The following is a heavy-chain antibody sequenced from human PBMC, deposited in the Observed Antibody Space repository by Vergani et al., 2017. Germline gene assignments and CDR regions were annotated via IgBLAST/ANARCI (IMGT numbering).Heavy chain of an antibody. D-gene: IGHD6-13*01. CDR1: GFTFSSYA. J-gene: IGHJ4*02. CDR3: AKDRGIAAAGLGYFDY. V-gene: IGHV3-23*01. Sequence: EVQLLESGGGLVQPGGSLRLSCAASGFTFSSYAMSWVRQAPGKGLEWVSAISGSGGSTYYADSVKGRFTISRYNSKNTLSLQMNSLRAEDTAVYYCAKDRGIAAAGLGYFDYWGQGTLVTVSS. CDR2: ISGSGGST.